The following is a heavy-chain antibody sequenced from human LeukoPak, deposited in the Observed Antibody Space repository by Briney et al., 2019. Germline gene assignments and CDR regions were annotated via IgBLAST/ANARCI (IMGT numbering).Heavy chain of an antibody. Sequence: PSETLSLTCTVSGGSISSSSYYWGWIRQPPGKGLEWIGSIYHSGSTYYNPSLKSRVTISVDTSKNQFSLKLSSVTAADTAVYYCARLSSFPIVPAALDYWGQGTLVTVSS. J-gene: IGHJ4*02. V-gene: IGHV4-39*01. CDR3: ARLSSFPIVPAALDY. CDR1: GGSISSSSYY. D-gene: IGHD2-2*01. CDR2: IYHSGST.